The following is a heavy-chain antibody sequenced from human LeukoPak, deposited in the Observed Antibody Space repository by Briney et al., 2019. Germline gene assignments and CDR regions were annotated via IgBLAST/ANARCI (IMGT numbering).Heavy chain of an antibody. CDR3: AGAHYDFWSGYSYYYYMDV. D-gene: IGHD3-3*01. CDR1: GYTFTSYD. Sequence: ASVKVSCKASGYTFTSYDINWVRQATGQGLEWMGWMNPNSGNTGYAQKFQGRVTITRNTSISTAYMELSSLRSEDTAVYYCAGAHYDFWSGYSYYYYMDVWGKGTTVTVSS. V-gene: IGHV1-8*03. CDR2: MNPNSGNT. J-gene: IGHJ6*03.